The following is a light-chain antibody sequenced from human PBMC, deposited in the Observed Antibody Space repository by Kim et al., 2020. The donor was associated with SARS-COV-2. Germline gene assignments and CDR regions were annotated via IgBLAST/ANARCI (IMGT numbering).Light chain of an antibody. J-gene: IGLJ1*01. CDR2: DTR. Sequence: PGGTVTLTCGSSTGAVTSGHYPYWFQQKPGQAPRTLIYDTRNKHSWTPARFPGSLLGGKAALTLSGAQPEDEAEYYCLLSYSGGYVFGTGTKVTVL. CDR1: TGAVTSGHY. V-gene: IGLV7-46*01. CDR3: LLSYSGGYV.